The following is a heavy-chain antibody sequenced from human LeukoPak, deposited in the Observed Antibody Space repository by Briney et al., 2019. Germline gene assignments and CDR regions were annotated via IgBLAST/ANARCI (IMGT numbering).Heavy chain of an antibody. J-gene: IGHJ4*02. D-gene: IGHD5-24*01. CDR1: GFTVSSNY. V-gene: IGHV3-53*01. CDR3: AKDRRVGSDGYFDY. CDR2: IYSGGST. Sequence: PGGSLRLSCAASGFTVSSNYMSWVRQAPGKGLEWVSVIYSGGSTYYADSVKGRFTISRDNSKNTLYLQMNSLRAEDTAVYYCAKDRRVGSDGYFDYWGQGTLVTVSS.